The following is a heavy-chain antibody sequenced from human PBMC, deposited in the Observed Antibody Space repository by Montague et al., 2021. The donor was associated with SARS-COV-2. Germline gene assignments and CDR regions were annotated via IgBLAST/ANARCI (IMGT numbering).Heavy chain of an antibody. CDR2: ISTSAYTT. D-gene: IGHD3-16*02. CDR3: TRDYRSIVGDGLDI. V-gene: IGHV3-48*03. Sequence: SLRLSCAASGFIFSNYDMNWVRQAPGKGPEWISYISTSAYTTSYAGSVKGRFTISRDNGKNSLYLQMNSQRVEDTAVYYCTRDYRSIVGDGLDIWGQGTKVTVSS. J-gene: IGHJ3*02. CDR1: GFIFSNYD.